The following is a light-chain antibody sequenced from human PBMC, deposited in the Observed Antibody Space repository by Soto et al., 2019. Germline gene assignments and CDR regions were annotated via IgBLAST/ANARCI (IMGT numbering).Light chain of an antibody. CDR1: SSNIGAGYD. CDR2: GNS. V-gene: IGLV1-40*01. CDR3: QSYDSILSVVV. J-gene: IGLJ2*01. Sequence: QSVLTQPPSVSEAPGQRVTISCTGSSSNIGAGYDVHWYQQLPGTAPKLLIYGNSNRPSGVPDRFSGSKSGTSASLAITGLQAEDEADYYCQSYDSILSVVVFGGGTKLTVL.